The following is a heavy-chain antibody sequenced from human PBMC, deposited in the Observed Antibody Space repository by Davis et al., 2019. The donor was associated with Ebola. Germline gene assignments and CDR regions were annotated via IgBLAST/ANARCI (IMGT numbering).Heavy chain of an antibody. D-gene: IGHD2-8*02. CDR2: ISGSGGST. J-gene: IGHJ4*02. CDR1: GFTFSSYA. Sequence: GESLKISCAASGFTFSSYAMSWVRQAPGKGLEWVSAISGSGGSTYYADSVKGRFTISRDNSKNTLYLQMNSLRAEDTAVYYCARAYCTGGVCYSYYFDYWGQGTLVTVSS. CDR3: ARAYCTGGVCYSYYFDY. V-gene: IGHV3-23*01.